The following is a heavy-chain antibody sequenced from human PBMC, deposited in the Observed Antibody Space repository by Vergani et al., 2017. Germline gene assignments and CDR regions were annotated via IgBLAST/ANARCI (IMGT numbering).Heavy chain of an antibody. J-gene: IGHJ1*01. D-gene: IGHD2-15*01. CDR2: IKRDGTET. CDR1: GFNFGEYG. V-gene: IGHV3-7*01. Sequence: EVQLVESGGDLVQPGRSLRLSCQTSGFNFGEYGVSWVRQAPGKGLDWVASIKRDGTETFYVDSVKGRFTISRDNAKTTLYLQMNSLRDEDRGVYYCARISGGSAPYLHYWGQGTLVTVAS. CDR3: ARISGGSAPYLHY.